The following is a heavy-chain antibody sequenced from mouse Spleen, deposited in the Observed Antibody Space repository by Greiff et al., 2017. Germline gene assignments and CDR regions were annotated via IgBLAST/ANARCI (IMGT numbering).Heavy chain of an antibody. Sequence: QVQLQQSGAELVRPGASVTLSCKASGYTFTDYEMHWVKQTPVHGLEWIGAIDPETGGTAYNQKFKGKAILTADKSSSTAYMELRSLTSEDSAVYYCTRSGLGVRPSAMDYWGQGTSVTVSS. V-gene: IGHV1-15*01. J-gene: IGHJ4*01. D-gene: IGHD2-14*01. CDR1: GYTFTDYE. CDR3: TRSGLGVRPSAMDY. CDR2: IDPETGGT.